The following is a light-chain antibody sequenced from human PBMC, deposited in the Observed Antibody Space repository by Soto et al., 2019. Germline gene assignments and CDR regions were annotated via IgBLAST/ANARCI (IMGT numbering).Light chain of an antibody. CDR1: QIFSTSY. CDR3: QQSVSSPFT. CDR2: GAS. J-gene: IGKJ3*01. V-gene: IGKV3-20*01. Sequence: EIVLTQSPGTLSLSPGEGATLSCRASQIFSTSYLAWYQQRPGQAPRLLIYGASNRATGVPDRFSGSGSGTDFTLTISRLEPEDFAVYFCQQSVSSPFTFGPGTKVDIK.